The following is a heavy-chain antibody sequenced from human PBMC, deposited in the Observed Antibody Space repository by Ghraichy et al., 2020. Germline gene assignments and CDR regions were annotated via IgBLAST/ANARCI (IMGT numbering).Heavy chain of an antibody. CDR3: ARGKDFWSGYPLDAFDI. CDR2: INSDGSST. Sequence: GGSLRLSCAASGFTFSSYWMHWVRQAPGKGLVWVSRINSDGSSTSYADSVKGRFTISRDNAKNTLYLQMNSLRAEDTAVYYCARGKDFWSGYPLDAFDIWGQGTMVTVSS. V-gene: IGHV3-74*01. D-gene: IGHD3-3*01. CDR1: GFTFSSYW. J-gene: IGHJ3*02.